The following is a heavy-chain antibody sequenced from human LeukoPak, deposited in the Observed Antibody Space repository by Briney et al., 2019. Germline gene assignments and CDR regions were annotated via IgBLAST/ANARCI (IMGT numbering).Heavy chain of an antibody. J-gene: IGHJ4*02. CDR3: ARQTCSSTSCYMGLDFDY. CDR2: IYYSGST. Sequence: SETLSLTCTVSGGSISSSSYYWGWIRQPPGKGLEWIVSIYYSGSTYYTPSLKGRVTISVDTSKNQFSLKLSSVTAADTAVYYCARQTCSSTSCYMGLDFDYWGQGTLVTVSS. V-gene: IGHV4-39*01. CDR1: GGSISSSSYY. D-gene: IGHD2-2*02.